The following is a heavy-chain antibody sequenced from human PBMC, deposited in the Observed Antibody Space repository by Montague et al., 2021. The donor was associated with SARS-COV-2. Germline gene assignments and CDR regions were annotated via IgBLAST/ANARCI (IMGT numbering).Heavy chain of an antibody. CDR1: GGSISSGGYY. J-gene: IGHJ3*02. CDR3: ARVQGITMIVVVIGAFDI. D-gene: IGHD3-22*01. CDR2: IYYSGST. Sequence: TLSLTCTVSGGSISSGGYYWSWIRQHPGKGLEWIGYIYYSGSTYYNPSLKSRVTISVDTSKNQFSLKLSSVTAADTAVYYCARVQGITMIVVVIGAFDIWGKGQWSPSLQ. V-gene: IGHV4-31*03.